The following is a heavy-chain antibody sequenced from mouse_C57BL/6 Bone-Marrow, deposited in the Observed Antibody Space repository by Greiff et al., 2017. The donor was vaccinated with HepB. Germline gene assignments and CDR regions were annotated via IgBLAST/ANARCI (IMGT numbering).Heavy chain of an antibody. CDR3: AAIITTVVAEDY. V-gene: IGHV1-82*01. CDR2: IYPGDGDT. CDR1: GYAFSSSW. Sequence: VQLQESGPELVKPGASVKISCKASGYAFSSSWMNWVKQRPGKGLEWIGRIYPGDGDTNYNGKFKGKATLTADKSSSTAYMQLSSLTSEDSAVYFCAAIITTVVAEDYWGQGTTLTVSS. D-gene: IGHD1-1*01. J-gene: IGHJ2*01.